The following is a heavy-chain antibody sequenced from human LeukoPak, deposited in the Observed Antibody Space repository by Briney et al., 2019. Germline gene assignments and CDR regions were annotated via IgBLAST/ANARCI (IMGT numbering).Heavy chain of an antibody. CDR2: INHNGNVN. V-gene: IGHV3-7*01. CDR3: ARGSTRWDY. D-gene: IGHD2-15*01. Sequence: GGSLRLSCAASGFTFSSYWMNWARQAPGKGLEWVASINHNGNVNYYVDSVKGRFTISRDNAKNSLYLQMNSLGAEDTAVYYCARGSTRWDYWGQGTLVTVSS. CDR1: GFTFSSYW. J-gene: IGHJ4*02.